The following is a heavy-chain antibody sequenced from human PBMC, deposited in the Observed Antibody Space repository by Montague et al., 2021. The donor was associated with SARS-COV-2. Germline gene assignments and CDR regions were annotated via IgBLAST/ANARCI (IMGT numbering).Heavy chain of an antibody. J-gene: IGHJ2*01. CDR2: MPYSGST. Sequence: SETLSLTCTVSGDSISRNSYYWGWIRQPPGKGLEWIGSMPYSGSTSHNPSLKSRVSISVDTSKNQFSLKLRSMTAADTAVYYCAKSAWHNWYFDIWGRGTLVTVSS. CDR1: GDSISRNSYY. CDR3: AKSAWHNWYFDI. D-gene: IGHD2/OR15-2a*01. V-gene: IGHV4-39*01.